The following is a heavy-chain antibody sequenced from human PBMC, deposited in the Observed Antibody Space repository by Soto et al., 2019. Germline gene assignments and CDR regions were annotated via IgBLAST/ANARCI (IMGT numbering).Heavy chain of an antibody. V-gene: IGHV4-4*07. D-gene: IGHD2-8*02. CDR3: ARGMTPPGAPAWYYFDS. CDR2: FSLSGTT. Sequence: SETMSLSCTVSGASITGSVFWGWIRQPAGKGLEWIGRFSLSGTTNYNPSLRSRVTMSADVSKNQFSLRLTSVTAADTALYYCARGMTPPGAPAWYYFDSWGQGTLVTVSS. CDR1: GASITGSVF. J-gene: IGHJ4*02.